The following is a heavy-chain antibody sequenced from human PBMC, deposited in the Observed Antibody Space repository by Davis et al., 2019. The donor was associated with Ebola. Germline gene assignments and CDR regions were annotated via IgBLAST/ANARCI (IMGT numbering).Heavy chain of an antibody. D-gene: IGHD3-3*01. V-gene: IGHV1-18*01. CDR2: IIPIFGTA. CDR3: ARKTEGDFWSGYYYYYYYMDV. CDR1: GYTFTSYA. Sequence: ASVKVSCKASGYTFTSYAISWVRQAPGQGLEWMGGIIPIFGTANYAQKLQGRVTMTTDTSTSTAYMELRSLRSDDTAVYYCARKTEGDFWSGYYYYYYYMDVWGKGTTVTVSS. J-gene: IGHJ6*03.